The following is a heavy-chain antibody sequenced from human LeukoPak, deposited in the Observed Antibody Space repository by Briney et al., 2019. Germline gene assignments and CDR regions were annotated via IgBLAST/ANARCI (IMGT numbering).Heavy chain of an antibody. Sequence: ASVKVSCKASGYTFTGYYMHWVRQAPGQGLEWMGWINPNSGGTNYAQKFQGRVTMTRDMSTSTVYMELSSLRSEDTAVYYCARGGALLWFGELFNFDYWGQGTLVTVSS. V-gene: IGHV1-2*02. J-gene: IGHJ4*02. D-gene: IGHD3-10*01. CDR1: GYTFTGYY. CDR3: ARGGALLWFGELFNFDY. CDR2: INPNSGGT.